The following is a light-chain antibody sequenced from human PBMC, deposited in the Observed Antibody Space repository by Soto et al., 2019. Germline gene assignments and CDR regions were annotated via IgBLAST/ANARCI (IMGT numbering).Light chain of an antibody. CDR2: GAS. V-gene: IGKV3-20*01. CDR3: QQFGSSPGFI. Sequence: EIVLTQSPGTLSLSPGERATLSCRASQSINNRYLAWYQQKPGQAPRLLIYGASSRATGIPDRFIGSGSGTDFTLTIIRLEPEDFAVYYCQQFGSSPGFIFGPGTKVDIK. CDR1: QSINNRY. J-gene: IGKJ3*01.